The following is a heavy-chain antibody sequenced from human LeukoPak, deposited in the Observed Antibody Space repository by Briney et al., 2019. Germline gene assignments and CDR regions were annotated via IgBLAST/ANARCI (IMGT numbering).Heavy chain of an antibody. CDR3: ARDRPHLYWYFDL. D-gene: IGHD6-6*01. V-gene: IGHV3-21*01. CDR1: GFTFSSYS. J-gene: IGHJ2*01. CDR2: ISSSSSYI. Sequence: GGSLRLSCAASGFTFSSYSMNWVRQAPGKGLEWVSSISSSSSYIYYADSVKGRFTISRDNAKNSLYLQMNSLRAEDTAVYYCARDRPHLYWYFDLWGRGTLVTVSS.